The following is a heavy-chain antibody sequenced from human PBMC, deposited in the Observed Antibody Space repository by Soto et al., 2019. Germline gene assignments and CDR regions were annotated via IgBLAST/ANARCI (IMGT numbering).Heavy chain of an antibody. CDR1: GGSISSYY. CDR2: IYYSGST. CDR3: ARVLYPNVLRYFDLLSTSYGMDV. J-gene: IGHJ6*02. Sequence: QVQLQESGPGLVKPSETLSLTCTVSGGSISSYYWSWIRQPPGKGLEWIGYIYYSGSTNYNPSLKSRVTISVDTSKNQFSLKLSSVTAADTAVYYCARVLYPNVLRYFDLLSTSYGMDVWGQGTTVTVSS. D-gene: IGHD3-9*01. V-gene: IGHV4-59*01.